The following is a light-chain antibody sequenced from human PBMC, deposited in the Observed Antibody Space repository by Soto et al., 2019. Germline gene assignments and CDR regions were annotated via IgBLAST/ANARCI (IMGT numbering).Light chain of an antibody. CDR2: YNV. V-gene: IGLV1-40*01. CDR1: NSNIGADYD. Sequence: QSVLTQPPSVSGAPGQRVTISCNGSNSNIGADYDVHWYQHLPGSAPKLLIFYNVNRPSGVPDRFSASKSGTSASLAISGLQTDDEADYYCHSYDSGRRVFGGGTNVTVL. J-gene: IGLJ2*01. CDR3: HSYDSGRRV.